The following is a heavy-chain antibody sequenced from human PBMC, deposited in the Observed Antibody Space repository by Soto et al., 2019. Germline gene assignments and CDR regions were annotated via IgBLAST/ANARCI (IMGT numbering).Heavy chain of an antibody. CDR1: GYTFTGYY. CDR3: ASTTRAYYDSSGSYYYGMDV. CDR2: INPNSGGT. V-gene: IGHV1-2*04. D-gene: IGHD3-22*01. Sequence: GASVKVSCKASGYTFTGYYMHWVRQAPGKGLGWMGWINPNSGGTNYAQKFQGWVTMTRDTSISTAYMELSRLRSDDTAVYYCASTTRAYYDSSGSYYYGMDVWGQGTTVTVSS. J-gene: IGHJ6*02.